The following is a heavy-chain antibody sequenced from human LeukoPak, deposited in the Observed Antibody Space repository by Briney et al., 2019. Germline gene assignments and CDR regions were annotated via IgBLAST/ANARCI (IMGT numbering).Heavy chain of an antibody. J-gene: IGHJ4*02. CDR2: IDTKTGNP. D-gene: IGHD3-22*01. Sequence: ASEKVSCKASGYTFSSCAINWVRQAPGQGLEYMGWIDTKTGNPTYALGFTGRFVFSLDTSVSTAYLQISSLKAEDTAVYYCAIHPSDSSGYFSYWGQGALVTVSS. CDR1: GYTFSSCA. CDR3: AIHPSDSSGYFSY. V-gene: IGHV7-4-1*02.